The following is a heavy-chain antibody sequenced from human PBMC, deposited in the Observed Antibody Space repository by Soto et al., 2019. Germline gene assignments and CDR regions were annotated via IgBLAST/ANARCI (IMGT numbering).Heavy chain of an antibody. CDR1: GGSNSPYY. CDR3: ARRGDWGSDEFDY. Sequence: SETLSLTCTVSGGSNSPYYWSWIRQPPGKGLEWIGYIYYTGSTSYNPSLKSRVTVTVDTSKNQFSLNLSSMTATDTAVYYCARRGDWGSDEFDYWGQGTLVTVS. D-gene: IGHD7-27*01. V-gene: IGHV4-59*08. CDR2: IYYTGST. J-gene: IGHJ4*02.